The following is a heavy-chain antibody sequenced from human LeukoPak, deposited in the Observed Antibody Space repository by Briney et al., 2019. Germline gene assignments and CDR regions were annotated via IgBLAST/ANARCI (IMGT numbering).Heavy chain of an antibody. D-gene: IGHD3-3*01. CDR2: ISGSGGST. CDR1: GFTFSSYA. J-gene: IGHJ4*02. CDR3: AKDRFGVVIEHDY. Sequence: GGSLRLSCAASGFTFSSYAMSWVRQAPGKGLEWVSVISGSGGSTYYADSVKGRFTISRDNAKNTLYLQMNSLRAEDTAVYYCAKDRFGVVIEHDYWGQGTLVTVSS. V-gene: IGHV3-23*01.